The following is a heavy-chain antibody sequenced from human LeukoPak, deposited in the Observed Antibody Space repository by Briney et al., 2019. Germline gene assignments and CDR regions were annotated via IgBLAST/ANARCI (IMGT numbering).Heavy chain of an antibody. CDR1: GFTFSSYA. Sequence: GGSLRLSCAASGFTFSSYAMSWVRQAPGKGLEYVSAISSNGGSTYYANSVKGRFTISRDNSKNTLYLQMGSLRAEDMAVYYCARETRSYRPFDAFDIWGQGTMVTVSS. D-gene: IGHD3-16*02. V-gene: IGHV3-64*01. J-gene: IGHJ3*02. CDR3: ARETRSYRPFDAFDI. CDR2: ISSNGGST.